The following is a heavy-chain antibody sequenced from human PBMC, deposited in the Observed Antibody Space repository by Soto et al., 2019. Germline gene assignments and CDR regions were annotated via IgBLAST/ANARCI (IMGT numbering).Heavy chain of an antibody. J-gene: IGHJ4*02. CDR1: GFTFSEYY. V-gene: IGHV3-11*06. CDR2: ISGSSSSR. D-gene: IGHD1-1*01. Sequence: QVQLVESGGGLVRPGGSLKLSCAASGFTFSEYYMSWIRQAPGKGLEWVSSISGSSSSRKYADSVRGRFTISRDYAKNSLYLQMNSLRVEDTALYFCARGPRRDAYKDLDSWGQGTLVTVSS. CDR3: ARGPRRDAYKDLDS.